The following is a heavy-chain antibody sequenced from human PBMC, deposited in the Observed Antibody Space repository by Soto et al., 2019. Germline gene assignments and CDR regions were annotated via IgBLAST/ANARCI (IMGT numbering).Heavy chain of an antibody. Sequence: VESLKISCTGSGSSFTSYCIGWVRQMPCKGLEWMGIIYPCDSYTRYSPSFQGQVTISADKSINTAYLQWSSLKASESAMYYCARKGSCYCLSWGKGNNVNISS. CDR1: GSSFTSYC. D-gene: IGHD3-22*01. CDR2: IYPCDSYT. CDR3: ARKGSCYCLS. V-gene: IGHV5-51*01. J-gene: IGHJ5*02.